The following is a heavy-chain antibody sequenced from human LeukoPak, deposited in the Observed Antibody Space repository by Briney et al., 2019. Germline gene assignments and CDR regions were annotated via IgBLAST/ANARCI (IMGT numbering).Heavy chain of an antibody. D-gene: IGHD3-22*01. CDR3: ARVSGSGYYYYFVY. V-gene: IGHV1-18*01. J-gene: IGHJ4*02. CDR1: GYTFTSYG. CDR2: ISAYNGNT. Sequence: ASVKVSCKASGYTFTSYGISWVRQAPGQGLEWMGWISAYNGNTNYAQKLHGRVTMNTDTSTSTAYMDRRSLRSDDTAVYYCARVSGSGYYYYFVYWGQGTLVTVST.